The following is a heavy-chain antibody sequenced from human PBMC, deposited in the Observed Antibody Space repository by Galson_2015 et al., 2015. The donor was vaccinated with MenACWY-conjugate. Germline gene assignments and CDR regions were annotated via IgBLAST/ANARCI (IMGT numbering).Heavy chain of an antibody. D-gene: IGHD3-9*01. V-gene: IGHV3-7*03. CDR1: GFTFSSYW. Sequence: SLRLSCAASGFTFSSYWMSWVRQAPGKGLEWVANIKQDGSEKYYVDSVKGRFTISRDNAKNSLYLQMNSLRAEDTAVHYCARPYDILTGYYNPGFDYWGQGTLVPVPS. CDR3: ARPYDILTGYYNPGFDY. CDR2: IKQDGSEK. J-gene: IGHJ4*02.